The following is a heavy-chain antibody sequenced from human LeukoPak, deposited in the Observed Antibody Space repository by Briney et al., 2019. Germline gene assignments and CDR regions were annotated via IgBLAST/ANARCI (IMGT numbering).Heavy chain of an antibody. CDR3: AKPNPRGDIAVAGSSGY. D-gene: IGHD6-19*01. CDR1: KFTFNTYA. J-gene: IGHJ4*02. CDR2: VSGSGGIT. Sequence: PGGSLRLSCAASKFTFNTYAMSWVRQAPGKGLEWVSAVSGSGGITYYADSVKGRFTISRDNSKNTLYLQMNSLRAEDTAVYYCAKPNPRGDIAVAGSSGYWGQGTLVTVSS. V-gene: IGHV3-23*01.